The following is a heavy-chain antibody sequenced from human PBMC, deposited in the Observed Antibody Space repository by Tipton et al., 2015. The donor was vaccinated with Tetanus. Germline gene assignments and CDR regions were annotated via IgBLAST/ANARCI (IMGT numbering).Heavy chain of an antibody. D-gene: IGHD3-16*01. J-gene: IGHJ6*02. CDR3: ARDHGITWGGMGYYYGMDV. CDR2: ISYSGST. Sequence: TLSLTCTVSGGSISSSSYYWGWIRQPPGKGLEWIGSISYSGSTTYSPSFKSRVTISVDTPKNQFSLRLSSVTAADTAVYYCARDHGITWGGMGYYYGMDVWGQGTTVTVSS. V-gene: IGHV4-39*07. CDR1: GGSISSSSYY.